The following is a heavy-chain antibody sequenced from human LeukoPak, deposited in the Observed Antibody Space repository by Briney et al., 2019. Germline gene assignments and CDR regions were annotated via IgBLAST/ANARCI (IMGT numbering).Heavy chain of an antibody. CDR3: AKAGYGSGSYYALSHVDY. J-gene: IGHJ4*02. V-gene: IGHV3-23*01. Sequence: PGGSLRLSCAASGFAFSSYAMSWVRQAPGKGLEWVSAISGSGGSTYYADSVKGRFTISRDNSKNTLYLQMNSLRAEDTAVYYCAKAGYGSGSYYALSHVDYWGQGTLVTVSS. D-gene: IGHD3-10*01. CDR1: GFAFSSYA. CDR2: ISGSGGST.